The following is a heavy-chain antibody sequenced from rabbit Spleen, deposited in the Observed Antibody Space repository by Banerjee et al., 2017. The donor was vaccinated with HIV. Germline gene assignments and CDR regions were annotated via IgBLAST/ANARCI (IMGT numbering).Heavy chain of an antibody. D-gene: IGHD1-1*01. CDR1: GFSFSTYN. V-gene: IGHV1S40*01. CDR3: ARDDTTNGVYYNL. Sequence: QSLEESGGDLVKPGASLTLTCTASGFSFSTYNMGWVRQAPGKGLEYIGYIYTGGSAYYASRVNGRFTISKTSSTTVTLQMTSLTAADTATYFCARDDTTNGVYYNLWGPGTLVTVS. CDR2: IYTGGSA. J-gene: IGHJ4*01.